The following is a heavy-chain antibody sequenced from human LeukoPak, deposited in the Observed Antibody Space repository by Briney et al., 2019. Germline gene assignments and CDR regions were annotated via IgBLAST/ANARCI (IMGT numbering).Heavy chain of an antibody. CDR1: GYTFTKYG. J-gene: IGHJ4*02. CDR2: IIPILGIA. CDR3: ARVSEGAQVGATGGPFDY. D-gene: IGHD1-26*01. Sequence: GASVKVSCKASGYTFTKYGLTWVRQAPGQGLEWMGRIIPILGIANYAQKFQGRVTITADKSTSTAYMELSSLRSEDTAVYYCARVSEGAQVGATGGPFDYWGQGTLVTVSS. V-gene: IGHV1-69*04.